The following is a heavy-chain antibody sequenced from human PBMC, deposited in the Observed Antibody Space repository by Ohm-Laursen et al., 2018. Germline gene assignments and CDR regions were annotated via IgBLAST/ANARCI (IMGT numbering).Heavy chain of an antibody. J-gene: IGHJ4*02. V-gene: IGHV4-39*01. Sequence: SDTLSLTCTVSGGSISSTSYYWGWIRQPPGKGLEWIGSIYYTGSTYFNPSLQSRFTISVDTSKNQFSLNLSSVTAADTAMYYCARKTDWNHYYFDYWGQGTLVTVSS. CDR1: GGSISSTSYY. CDR3: ARKTDWNHYYFDY. CDR2: IYYTGST. D-gene: IGHD1-1*01.